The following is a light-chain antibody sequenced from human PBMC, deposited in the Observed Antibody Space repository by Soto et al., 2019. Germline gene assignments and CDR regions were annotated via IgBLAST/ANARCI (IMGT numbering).Light chain of an antibody. Sequence: TQSPATLSVSPGDRATLSCRASQSINSNLAWYQQQPGQAPRLLIYGASTRATAVPDRFSGSGSGTDFTLTISRLEPEDFAVYYCQQYGSSGTFGQGTKVDI. V-gene: IGKV3-20*01. CDR3: QQYGSSGT. J-gene: IGKJ1*01. CDR1: QSINSN. CDR2: GAS.